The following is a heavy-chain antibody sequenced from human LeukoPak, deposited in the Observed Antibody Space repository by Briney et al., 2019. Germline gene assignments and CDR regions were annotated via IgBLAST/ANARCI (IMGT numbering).Heavy chain of an antibody. Sequence: PGGSLRLSCAVSGFTFSNYGMHWVRQAPGKGLEWVAAIWHDGSNKYYADSLKGRFTISRDNAKNSLYLQINSLRAEDTAVYYCARSSYSSSSSVWGQGTMVTVSS. D-gene: IGHD6-6*01. CDR2: IWHDGSNK. J-gene: IGHJ3*01. CDR1: GFTFSNYG. V-gene: IGHV3-33*01. CDR3: ARSSYSSSSSV.